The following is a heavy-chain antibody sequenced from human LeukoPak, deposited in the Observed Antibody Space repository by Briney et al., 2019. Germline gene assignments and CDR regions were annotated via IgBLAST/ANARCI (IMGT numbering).Heavy chain of an antibody. J-gene: IGHJ6*02. V-gene: IGHV3-21*01. CDR2: ISSSSSYK. CDR3: ARIPVVAATRYGMDV. Sequence: GGSLRLSCAASGFIISTYNMNWVRQAPGKGLEWVSSISSSSSYKYYADSVKGRFTISRDNAKNSLSLQMDSLRVEDTAVYYCARIPVVAATRYGMDVWGQGTTVTVSS. D-gene: IGHD2-15*01. CDR1: GFIISTYN.